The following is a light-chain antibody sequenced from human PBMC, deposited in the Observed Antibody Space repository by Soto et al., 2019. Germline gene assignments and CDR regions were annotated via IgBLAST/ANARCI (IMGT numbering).Light chain of an antibody. J-gene: IGKJ5*01. CDR1: QSVSNNY. Sequence: DIVLTQSPGTLSRSPGERATVCFRASQSVSNNYLAWYQQKPGQAPRLLIYGASNRATGIPDRFSGSGSGTDSTLTISSLQPDDFATYYCQQLNSYPHLGQGTRLEIK. CDR2: GAS. CDR3: QQLNSYPH. V-gene: IGKV3-20*01.